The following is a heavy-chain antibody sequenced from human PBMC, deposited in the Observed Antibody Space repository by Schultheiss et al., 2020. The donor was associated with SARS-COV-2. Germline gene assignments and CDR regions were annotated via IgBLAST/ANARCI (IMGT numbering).Heavy chain of an antibody. V-gene: IGHV1-69*13. CDR1: GYTFTGYY. J-gene: IGHJ4*02. D-gene: IGHD4-17*01. CDR2: IIPIFGTA. CDR3: ATHDYGDYVGGY. Sequence: SVKVSCKASGYTFTGYYIHWVRQAPGQGLEWMGGIIPIFGTANYAQKFQGRVTITADESTSTAYMELRSLRSDDTAVYYCATHDYGDYVGGYWGQGTLVTVSS.